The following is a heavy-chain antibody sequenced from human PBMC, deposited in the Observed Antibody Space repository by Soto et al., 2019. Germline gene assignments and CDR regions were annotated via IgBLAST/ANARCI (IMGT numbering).Heavy chain of an antibody. Sequence: SETLSLTCTVSGGSISSYYWSWIRQPPGKGLEWIGYIYYSGSTNYNPSLKSRVTISVDTSKNQFSLKLSSVTAADTAVYYCAREHIWNNWFDPWGQGTLVT. CDR2: IYYSGST. V-gene: IGHV4-59*01. J-gene: IGHJ5*02. CDR1: GGSISSYY. D-gene: IGHD1-20*01. CDR3: AREHIWNNWFDP.